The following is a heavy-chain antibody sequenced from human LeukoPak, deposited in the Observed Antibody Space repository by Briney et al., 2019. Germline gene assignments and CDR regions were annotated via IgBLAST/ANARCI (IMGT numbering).Heavy chain of an antibody. J-gene: IGHJ6*03. D-gene: IGHD5/OR15-5a*01. CDR2: IYYSGST. V-gene: IGHV4-59*11. CDR3: ATCHQRDYYYYMDV. Sequence: SETLSLTCTVSGGSISSHYWSWIRQPPGKGLEWIGYIYYSGSTYYNPSLKSRVTISVDTSKNQFSLKLSSVTAADTAVYYCATCHQRDYYYYMDVWGKGTTVTVSS. CDR1: GGSISSHY.